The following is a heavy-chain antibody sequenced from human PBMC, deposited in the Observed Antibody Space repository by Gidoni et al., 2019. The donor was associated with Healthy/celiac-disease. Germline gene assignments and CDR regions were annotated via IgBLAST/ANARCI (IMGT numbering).Heavy chain of an antibody. V-gene: IGHV4-34*01. CDR3: ARVLTGYYTVRGAFDI. J-gene: IGHJ3*02. Sequence: QVQLQQWGAGLLKPSETLSLTCAVYGGSFSGYYWSWIRQPPGKGLEWIGEINHSGSTNYNPSLKSRVTISVDTSKNQFSLKLSSVTAADTAVYYCARVLTGYYTVRGAFDIWGQGTMVTVSS. D-gene: IGHD3-9*01. CDR1: GGSFSGYY. CDR2: INHSGST.